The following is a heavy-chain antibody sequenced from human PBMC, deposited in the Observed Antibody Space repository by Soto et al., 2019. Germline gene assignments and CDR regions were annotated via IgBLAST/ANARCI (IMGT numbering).Heavy chain of an antibody. J-gene: IGHJ3*02. D-gene: IGHD6-19*01. CDR1: GFTFSSYG. CDR3: ARVRNSGWYALYAFDI. CDR2: ISYDGSNK. V-gene: IGHV3-30*03. Sequence: GGSLRLSCAASGFTFSSYGMHWVRQAPGKGLEWVAVISYDGSNKYYADSVKGRFTISRDNSKNTLYLQMNSLRAEDTAVYYCARVRNSGWYALYAFDIWGQGTMVTVS.